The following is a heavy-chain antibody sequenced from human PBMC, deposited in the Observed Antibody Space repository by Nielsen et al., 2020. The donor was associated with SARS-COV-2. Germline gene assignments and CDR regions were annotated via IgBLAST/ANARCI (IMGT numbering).Heavy chain of an antibody. Sequence: GGSLRLSCAASGFPFSSYEMNWVRQAPGKALEWLSYIGGNGRNIFYADSVKGRFTISRDNAKNTLFLQMNSLRVEDTAVYYCTKYGSYMGYDYWGQGTLVTVSS. J-gene: IGHJ4*02. CDR1: GFPFSSYE. V-gene: IGHV3-48*03. CDR2: IGGNGRNI. CDR3: TKYGSYMGYDY. D-gene: IGHD3-10*01.